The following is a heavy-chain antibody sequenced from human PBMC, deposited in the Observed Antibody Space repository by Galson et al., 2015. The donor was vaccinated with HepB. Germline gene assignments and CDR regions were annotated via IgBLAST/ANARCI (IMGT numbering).Heavy chain of an antibody. CDR3: AKDEVVGATTPPHYFDY. CDR1: GFTFSSYS. Sequence: SLRLSCAASGFTFSSYSMNWVRQAPGKGLEWVSAISGSGGSTYYADSVKGRFTISRDNSKNTLYLQMNSLRAEDTAVYYCAKDEVVGATTPPHYFDYWGQGTLVTVSS. J-gene: IGHJ4*02. V-gene: IGHV3-23*01. CDR2: ISGSGGST. D-gene: IGHD1-26*01.